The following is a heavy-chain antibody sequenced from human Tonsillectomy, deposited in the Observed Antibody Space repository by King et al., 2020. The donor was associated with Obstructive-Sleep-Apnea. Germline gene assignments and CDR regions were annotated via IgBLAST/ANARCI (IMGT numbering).Heavy chain of an antibody. Sequence: GQLVQSGGGVVQPGRSLRLSCAASGFTFSSNGMHWVRQAPGKGLEWVAFIRYDGSNEYYADSVKGRFTISRDNSKNTLYLQMNSLRAEDTAVYYCAKDTSAGYCSGGSCYSYSYYGLDVWGQGTTVTVSS. CDR2: IRYDGSNE. V-gene: IGHV3-30*02. CDR1: GFTFSSNG. CDR3: AKDTSAGYCSGGSCYSYSYYGLDV. J-gene: IGHJ6*02. D-gene: IGHD2-15*01.